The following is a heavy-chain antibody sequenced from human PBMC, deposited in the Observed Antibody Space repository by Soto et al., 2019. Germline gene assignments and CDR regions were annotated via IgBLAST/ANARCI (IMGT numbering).Heavy chain of an antibody. D-gene: IGHD2-21*02. CDR2: IPQDGVDG. J-gene: IGHJ6*02. V-gene: IGHV3-7*03. Sequence: GGSLRLSCEVSGFTFSMYSMSWVRQTPGKGLEWVAKIPQDGVDGHYADSVKGRFTISRDNGKNSLYLQMNNRRAEATAVYYCARDHLILPAHDFFYGSDVWGRGATVTVSS. CDR3: ARDHLILPAHDFFYGSDV. CDR1: GFTFSMYS.